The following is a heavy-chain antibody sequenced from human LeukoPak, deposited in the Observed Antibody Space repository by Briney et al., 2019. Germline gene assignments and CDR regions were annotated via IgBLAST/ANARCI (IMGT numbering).Heavy chain of an antibody. J-gene: IGHJ3*02. V-gene: IGHV4-39*01. CDR1: GGSFSSYY. CDR2: IYYSGST. D-gene: IGHD2-2*01. Sequence: PSETLSLTCAVYGGSFSSYYWGWIRQPPGKGLEWIGGIYYSGSTYYNPSLKSRVTISVDTSKNQFSLKLSSVTAADTAVYYCAKTVPAAPLGSFDIWGQGTMVTVSS. CDR3: AKTVPAAPLGSFDI.